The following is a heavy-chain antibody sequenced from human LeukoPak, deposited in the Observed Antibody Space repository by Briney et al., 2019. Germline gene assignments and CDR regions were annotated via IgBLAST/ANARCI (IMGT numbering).Heavy chain of an antibody. V-gene: IGHV3-7*02. Sequence: GGSLRLSCAASGFNFSRFWMTWVPQAPGKGPEWVANIKQDGSKKYYVDSVKGRFTISRDNAKNSLYLQMSSLRAEDTAVYYCARHSGTYFDYWGQGTLVTVSS. D-gene: IGHD1-26*01. J-gene: IGHJ4*02. CDR1: GFNFSRFW. CDR2: IKQDGSKK. CDR3: ARHSGTYFDY.